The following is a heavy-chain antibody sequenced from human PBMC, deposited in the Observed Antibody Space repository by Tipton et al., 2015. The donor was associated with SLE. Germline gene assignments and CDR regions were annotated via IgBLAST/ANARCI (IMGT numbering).Heavy chain of an antibody. CDR1: GGSISSGSYY. J-gene: IGHJ3*02. CDR3: ARGGGVWVYGDYAFDI. Sequence: TLSLTCTVSGGSISSGSYYWSWIRQPAGKGLEWIGRIYTSGSTNYNPSLKSRGTISVDTSKNQFSLKLSSVTAADTAVYYCARGGGVWVYGDYAFDIWGQGTMVTVSS. V-gene: IGHV4-61*02. D-gene: IGHD4-17*01. CDR2: IYTSGST.